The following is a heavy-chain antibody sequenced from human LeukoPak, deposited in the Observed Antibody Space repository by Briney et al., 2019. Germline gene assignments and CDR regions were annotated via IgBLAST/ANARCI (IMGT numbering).Heavy chain of an antibody. D-gene: IGHD2-21*02. J-gene: IGHJ4*02. CDR2: IKQDGSEK. CDR3: ARGGVIVVVTAIQDY. V-gene: IGHV3-7*05. CDR1: GFTLSSYW. Sequence: GGSLRLSCAASGFTLSSYWMSWVRQAPGKGLEWVANIKQDGSEKYYVDSVKGRFTISRDNAKNSLYLQMNSLRAEDTAVYYCARGGVIVVVTAIQDYWGQGTLVTVSS.